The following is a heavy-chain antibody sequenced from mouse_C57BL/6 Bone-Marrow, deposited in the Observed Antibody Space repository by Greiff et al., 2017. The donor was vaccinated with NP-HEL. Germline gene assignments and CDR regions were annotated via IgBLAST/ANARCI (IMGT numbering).Heavy chain of an antibody. CDR2: IDPSDSYT. J-gene: IGHJ3*01. D-gene: IGHD2-4*01. CDR3: ARRGYYDYAWFAY. Sequence: VQLKQPGAELVMPGASVKLSCKASGYTFTSYWMHWVKQRPGQGLEWIGEIDPSDSYTNYNQKFKGKSTLTVDKSSSTAYMQLSSLTSEDSAVYYCARRGYYDYAWFAYWGQGTLVTVSA. V-gene: IGHV1-69*01. CDR1: GYTFTSYW.